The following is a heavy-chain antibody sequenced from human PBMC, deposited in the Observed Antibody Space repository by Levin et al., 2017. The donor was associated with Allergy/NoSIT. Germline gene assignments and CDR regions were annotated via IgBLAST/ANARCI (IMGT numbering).Heavy chain of an antibody. CDR1: GFTFSSYS. Sequence: GGSLRLSCVASGFTFSSYSMNWVRQAPGKGLEWLSYIDSATTAIYYADSVKGRFTISRDNAQNSLYLQMNSLRDEDMAVYYCARDMYTTGWSYYYAMDVWGQGTSVTVSS. CDR3: ARDMYTTGWSYYYAMDV. V-gene: IGHV3-48*02. D-gene: IGHD6-19*01. CDR2: IDSATTAI. J-gene: IGHJ6*02.